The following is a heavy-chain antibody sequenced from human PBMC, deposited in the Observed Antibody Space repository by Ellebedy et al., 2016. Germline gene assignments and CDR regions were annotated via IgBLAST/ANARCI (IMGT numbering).Heavy chain of an antibody. CDR1: GGSISSYY. V-gene: IGHV4-59*01. J-gene: IGHJ4*02. Sequence: SETLSLXCTVSGGSISSYYWSWIRQPPGKGLEWIGYIYYSGSTNYNPSLKSRVTISVDTSKNQFSLKLSSVTAADTAVYYCARGGGGYCSSTSCYIFDDWGQGTLVTVSS. CDR2: IYYSGST. D-gene: IGHD2-2*02. CDR3: ARGGGGYCSSTSCYIFDD.